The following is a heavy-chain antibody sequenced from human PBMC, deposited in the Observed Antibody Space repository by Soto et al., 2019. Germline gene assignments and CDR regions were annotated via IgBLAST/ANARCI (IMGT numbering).Heavy chain of an antibody. D-gene: IGHD6-19*01. CDR2: IWYDGSNK. Sequence: QVQLVESGGGVVQPGRSLRLSCAASGFTFSSYGMHWVRQAPGKGLVWLAVIWYDGSNKYYADSVKGRCTISRDKCKNTLYLQRNRLRAEDTAVYYCSRDASYSGWDSYYYYYGRDVWGQGTTVTVSS. CDR1: GFTFSSYG. CDR3: SRDASYSGWDSYYYYYGRDV. V-gene: IGHV3-33*01. J-gene: IGHJ6*02.